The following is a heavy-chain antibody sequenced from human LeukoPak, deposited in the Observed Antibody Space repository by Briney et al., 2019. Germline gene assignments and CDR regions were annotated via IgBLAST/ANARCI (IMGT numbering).Heavy chain of an antibody. CDR1: EFTFNSYG. CDR2: IRYDGSTQ. D-gene: IGHD1-1*01. J-gene: IGHJ3*02. V-gene: IGHV3-30*02. CDR3: ARDSAWRGNWYAFDI. Sequence: PGGSLRLSCEASEFTFNSYGMHWVRQAPGKGLQWVAFIRYDGSTQYYTNSVKGRFTISRDNSKNTMYLQMNSLRAEDTAFYFCARDSAWRGNWYAFDIWGQGTMVTVSS.